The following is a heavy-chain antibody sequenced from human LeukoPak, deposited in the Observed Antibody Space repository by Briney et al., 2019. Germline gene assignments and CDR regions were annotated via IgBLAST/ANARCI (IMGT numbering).Heavy chain of an antibody. CDR1: GGTFSSYA. CDR3: ARDLRYYYDSSGYYYFDP. V-gene: IGHV1-69*05. Sequence: SVKVSCKASGGTFSSYAISWVRQAPGQGLEWMGRIIPIFGTANYAQKFQGRVTVTTDESTSTAYMELSSLRSEDTAVYYCARDLRYYYDSSGYYYFDPWGQGTLVTVSS. D-gene: IGHD3-22*01. CDR2: IIPIFGTA. J-gene: IGHJ5*02.